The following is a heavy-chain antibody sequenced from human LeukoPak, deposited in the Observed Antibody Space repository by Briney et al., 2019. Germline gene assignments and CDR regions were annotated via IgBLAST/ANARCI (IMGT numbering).Heavy chain of an antibody. D-gene: IGHD3-9*01. CDR1: GFTVSSYW. V-gene: IGHV3-21*01. CDR2: ISISSSYI. Sequence: GGSLRLSCAASGFTVSSYWISWVRLAPGKGLEWVSSISISSSYIYYADSVKSRFTISRDNAKNSLYLQMNSLRAEDTAVYYCARGPYYDILTGYYGGYYWGQGTLVTVSS. J-gene: IGHJ4*02. CDR3: ARGPYYDILTGYYGGYY.